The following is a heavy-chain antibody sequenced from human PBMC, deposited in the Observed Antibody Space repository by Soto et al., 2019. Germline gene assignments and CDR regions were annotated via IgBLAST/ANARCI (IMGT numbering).Heavy chain of an antibody. V-gene: IGHV3-48*01. J-gene: IGHJ5*02. CDR1: GFTFSSYS. CDR3: AKEGFYLSRRRFYHRFDP. Sequence: PGGSLRLSCAASGFTFSSYSMNWVRRAPGKGLEWVSYISSSSSTIYYADSVKGRFTISRDNAKNSLYLQMNSLRAEDTAVYYFAKEGFYLSRRRFYHRFDPWGQGTLVTVSS. CDR2: ISSSSSTI. D-gene: IGHD2-2*01.